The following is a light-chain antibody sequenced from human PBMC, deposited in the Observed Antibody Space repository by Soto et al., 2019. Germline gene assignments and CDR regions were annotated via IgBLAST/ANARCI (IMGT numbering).Light chain of an antibody. CDR1: QSISSY. CDR3: QQSYATLRT. V-gene: IGKV1-39*01. J-gene: IGKJ4*01. CDR2: AAS. Sequence: DIQLTQSPSVLSASVGDTVTITCGASQSISSYLNWYQQKPGKAPKLLIYAASSLQSGVPSRFSGSGSGTDFTLTITSLKTEDFGIYYGQQSYATLRTFGGGTKVDIK.